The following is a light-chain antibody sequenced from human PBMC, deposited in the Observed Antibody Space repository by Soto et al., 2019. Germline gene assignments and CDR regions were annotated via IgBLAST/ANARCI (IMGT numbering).Light chain of an antibody. V-gene: IGKV1-5*03. J-gene: IGKJ3*01. CDR2: KAS. CDR3: QQYSSLSA. CDR1: QTIGSW. Sequence: DIQMTQSPSTLSASVGDSVIITCRASQTIGSWLAWYQQKPGKVPKLLIHKASSLKSGVSSRFSGSGSGTEFTLTIRSLQPDDFATYYCQQYSSLSAFGPGTKVDIK.